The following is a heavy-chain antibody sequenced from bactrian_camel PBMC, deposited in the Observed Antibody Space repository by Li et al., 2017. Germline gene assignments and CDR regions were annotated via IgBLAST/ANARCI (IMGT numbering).Heavy chain of an antibody. CDR1: GATDRSYA. V-gene: IGHV3S53*01. J-gene: IGHJ6*01. CDR2: IDGGNST. Sequence: HVQLVESGGGSVQSGGSLRLTRKVSGATDRSYALGWFRQAPGKEREGIAVIDGGNSTSVADSVKGRFTISQDNGRKTLYLAMSSLQPEDTAIYYCAADRLKRMRWLLLHPGDFGSWGQGTQVTVS. D-gene: IGHD2*01. CDR3: AADRLKRMRWLLLHPGDFGS.